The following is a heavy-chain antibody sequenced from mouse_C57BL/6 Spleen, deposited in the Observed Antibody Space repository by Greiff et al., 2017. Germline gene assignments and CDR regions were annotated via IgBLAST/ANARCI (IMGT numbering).Heavy chain of an antibody. CDR1: GYTFTSYW. CDR2: IYPGSGSP. V-gene: IGHV1-55*01. J-gene: IGHJ3*01. Sequence: QVQLQQPGAELVKPGASVKMSCKASGYTFTSYWITWVKQRPGKGLEWIGDIYPGSGSPNYNEKFKSKATLTVYTYSSTAYMQLSSLTSEDSAVYYCALSYYGSSYGFAYWGQGTLVTVSA. CDR3: ALSYYGSSYGFAY. D-gene: IGHD1-1*01.